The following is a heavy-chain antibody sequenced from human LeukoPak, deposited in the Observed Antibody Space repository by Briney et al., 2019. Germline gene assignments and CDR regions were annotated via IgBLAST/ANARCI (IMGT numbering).Heavy chain of an antibody. D-gene: IGHD3-22*01. CDR2: IIPIFGTA. Sequence: SVKVFCKASGGTFSSYAISWARQAPGQGLEWMGGIIPIFGTANYAQKFQGRVTITTDGSTSTAYMELSSLRSEDTAVYYCASDSSGYYYAYWGQGTLVTVSS. CDR1: GGTFSSYA. CDR3: ASDSSGYYYAY. V-gene: IGHV1-69*05. J-gene: IGHJ4*02.